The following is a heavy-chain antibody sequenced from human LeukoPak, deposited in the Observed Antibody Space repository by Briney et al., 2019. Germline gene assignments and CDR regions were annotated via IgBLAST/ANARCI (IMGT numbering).Heavy chain of an antibody. V-gene: IGHV4-38-2*02. D-gene: IGHD3-22*01. CDR3: ARDGGQYYYDTSGFDY. CDR2: IYHSGRT. J-gene: IGHJ4*02. Sequence: SETLSLTCTVSGYSISSGYYWGWIRQSPGKGLEWIGSIYHSGRTYYNPSLKTRLTISLDTSKNQFSLKLSSVTAADTAVYYCARDGGQYYYDTSGFDYWGQGTLVTVSS. CDR1: GYSISSGYY.